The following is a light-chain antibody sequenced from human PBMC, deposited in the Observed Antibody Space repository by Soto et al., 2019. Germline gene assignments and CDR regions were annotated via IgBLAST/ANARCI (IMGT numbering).Light chain of an antibody. CDR1: SSNIGNNY. J-gene: IGLJ1*01. CDR3: GTWDSSLSAHV. CDR2: DNN. Sequence: QSVLTQPPSVSAAPGQKVTISCSGSSSNIGNNYVSWYQQLPGTAPKLLIYDNNKRPSGIPDRFSGSKSGTSATLGITGLQTGHEADYYCGTWDSSLSAHVFGTGTKVTVL. V-gene: IGLV1-51*01.